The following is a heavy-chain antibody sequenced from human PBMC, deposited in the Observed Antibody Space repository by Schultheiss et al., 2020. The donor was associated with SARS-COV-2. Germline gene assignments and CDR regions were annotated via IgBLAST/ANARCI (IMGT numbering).Heavy chain of an antibody. CDR2: ISYDGSNK. Sequence: ALRLSCAASGFTFSSYAMHWVRQAPGKGLEWVAVISYDGSNKYYADSVKGRFTIARDNSKNTLYLQMNSLRAEDTAVYYCARGGYSYGTDAFDIWGQGTMVTISS. CDR1: GFTFSSYA. J-gene: IGHJ3*02. CDR3: ARGGYSYGTDAFDI. D-gene: IGHD5-18*01. V-gene: IGHV3-30-3*01.